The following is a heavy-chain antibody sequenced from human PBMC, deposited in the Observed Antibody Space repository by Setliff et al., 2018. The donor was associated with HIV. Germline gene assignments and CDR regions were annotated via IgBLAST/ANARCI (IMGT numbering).Heavy chain of an antibody. CDR3: ARNFYNFCSGYHPLDY. V-gene: IGHV1-2*02. CDR1: GYTFTGYY. D-gene: IGHD3-3*01. CDR2: INPNSGGT. Sequence: GASVMVSCKASGYTFTGYYMHWVRQAPGQGLEWMGWINPNSGGTNYAQKFQGRVTMTRDTSISTAYMELSRLRSDDTAVYYCARNFYNFCSGYHPLDYWSQGTLVTVSS. J-gene: IGHJ4*02.